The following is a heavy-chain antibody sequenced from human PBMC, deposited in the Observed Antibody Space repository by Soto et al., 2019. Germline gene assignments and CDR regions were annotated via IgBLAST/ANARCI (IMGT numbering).Heavy chain of an antibody. J-gene: IGHJ6*02. Sequence: SETLSLTCTVSGASISSSSYYWGWIRQPPGKGLEWIGSIYYSGSTSYNPSLKSRVTISVDTSKNQFSLKLSSVTAADTAVYYCARHNGPLYVGYYYDMDVWGQGTTVTVS. V-gene: IGHV4-39*01. CDR3: ARHNGPLYVGYYYDMDV. CDR2: IYYSGST. D-gene: IGHD3-16*01. CDR1: GASISSSSYY.